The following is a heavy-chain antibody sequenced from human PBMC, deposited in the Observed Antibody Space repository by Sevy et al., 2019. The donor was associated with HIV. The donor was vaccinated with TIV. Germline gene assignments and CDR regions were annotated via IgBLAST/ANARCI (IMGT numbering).Heavy chain of an antibody. CDR3: ARLFSCGGDCYYLDH. Sequence: LSLTCAGSGFTFSDYDMHWVRQAPGKGLEWVAVMSHDGNYKNYADSVKVRFTISRDNFKNTLYLQMNSLRVEDTAIYFCARLFSCGGDCYYLDHWGQGALVTVSS. CDR1: GFTFSDYD. J-gene: IGHJ4*02. V-gene: IGHV3-30*04. CDR2: MSHDGNYK. D-gene: IGHD2-21*02.